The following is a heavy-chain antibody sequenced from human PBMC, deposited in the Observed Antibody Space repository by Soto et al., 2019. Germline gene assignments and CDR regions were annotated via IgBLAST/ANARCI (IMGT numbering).Heavy chain of an antibody. V-gene: IGHV3-48*02. CDR1: GFTFSSHS. D-gene: IGHD1-26*01. Sequence: GSPRLSCAAPGFTFSSHSMNWVRQAPGEGLEWVSYISSSSSTIYYADSVKGRFTISRDNAKNSLYLQMNSLRDEDTAVYYCARDMKEERVYYYYGMDVWGQGTTVTVSS. CDR3: ARDMKEERVYYYYGMDV. CDR2: ISSSSSTI. J-gene: IGHJ6*02.